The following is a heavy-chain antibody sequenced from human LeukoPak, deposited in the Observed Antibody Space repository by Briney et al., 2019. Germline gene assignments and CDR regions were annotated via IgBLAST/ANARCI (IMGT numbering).Heavy chain of an antibody. CDR2: IYPGDSDT. CDR3: PRQGGGWELPYNWFDP. D-gene: IGHD1-26*01. Sequence: HGESLKISCKGSGYSFTSYWIGWVRQMPGKGLEWMGIIYPGDSDTRYSPSFQGQVTISADKSISTAYLQWSSLKASDTAMYYCPRQGGGWELPYNWFDPWGQGTLVTVSS. V-gene: IGHV5-51*01. J-gene: IGHJ5*02. CDR1: GYSFTSYW.